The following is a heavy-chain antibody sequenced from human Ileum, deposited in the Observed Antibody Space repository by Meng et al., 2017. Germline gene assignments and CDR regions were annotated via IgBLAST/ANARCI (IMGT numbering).Heavy chain of an antibody. V-gene: IGHV1-18*01. CDR1: GYTFTSYG. CDR2: ISAYNGNT. D-gene: IGHD3-22*01. J-gene: IGHJ3*02. Sequence: ASVKVSCKASGYTFTSYGISWVRQAPGQGLEWMGWISAYNGNTNYAQKLQGRVTMTTDTSTSTAYMELRSLRSDDTAVYYCARDRPTYYYDSSGYHYQPDAFDIWGQGTMVTVSS. CDR3: ARDRPTYYYDSSGYHYQPDAFDI.